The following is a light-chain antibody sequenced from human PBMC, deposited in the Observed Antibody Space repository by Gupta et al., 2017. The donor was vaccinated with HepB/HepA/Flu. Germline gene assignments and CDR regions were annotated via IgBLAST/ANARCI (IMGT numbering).Light chain of an antibody. CDR1: QSVSSN. Sequence: ATQSVSPGERATLSCRASQSVSSNLAWYQQKPGQAPRLLIYGAATRATCIPARVSGSGSGTEFTLIICRLQSEYSSVWDCQQYSIAPVTFGGGTKVEIK. V-gene: IGKV3-15*01. J-gene: IGKJ4*01. CDR3: QQYSIAPVT. CDR2: GAA.